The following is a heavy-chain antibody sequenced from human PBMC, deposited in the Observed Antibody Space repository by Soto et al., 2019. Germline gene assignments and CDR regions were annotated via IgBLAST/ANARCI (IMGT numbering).Heavy chain of an antibody. CDR3: ARVLHTDMVLDY. CDR1: GGSFSGYD. CDR2: INHSGST. J-gene: IGHJ4*02. Sequence: SETLSLTCAGYGGSFSGYDCSWIRQPPWKGLEWIGEINHSGSTNYNPSLKSRVTISVDTYKNHFSLRVSSVTAADTAVYYCARVLHTDMVLDYCGQRTLVAVSS. D-gene: IGHD5-18*01. V-gene: IGHV4-34*01.